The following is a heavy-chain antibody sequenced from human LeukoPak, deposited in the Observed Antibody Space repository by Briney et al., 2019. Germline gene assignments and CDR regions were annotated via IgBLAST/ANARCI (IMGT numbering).Heavy chain of an antibody. J-gene: IGHJ6*02. Sequence: PGGSLRLSCAASGFTFSYYGMHWVRQAPGKGLEWVSYISSSGSTIYYADSVKGRFTISRDNAKNSLYLQMNSLRAEDTAVYYCARVRYYGSGSYRASRYGMDVWGQGTTVTVSS. CDR3: ARVRYYGSGSYRASRYGMDV. D-gene: IGHD3-10*01. CDR1: GFTFSYYG. V-gene: IGHV3-48*03. CDR2: ISSSGSTI.